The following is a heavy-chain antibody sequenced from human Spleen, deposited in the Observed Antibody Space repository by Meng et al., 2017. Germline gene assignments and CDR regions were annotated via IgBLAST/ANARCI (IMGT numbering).Heavy chain of an antibody. Sequence: TLSLTCSVSGGSVSSASNYWSWIRQPPGRGLEWIGYIYYSGSTNYNPSLKSRVTISVDTSKNQFSLKLSSVTAADTAVYYCAKDLYGGNFAFDYWGQGTLVTVSS. CDR2: IYYSGST. D-gene: IGHD4-23*01. CDR3: AKDLYGGNFAFDY. V-gene: IGHV4-61*01. CDR1: GGSVSSASNY. J-gene: IGHJ4*02.